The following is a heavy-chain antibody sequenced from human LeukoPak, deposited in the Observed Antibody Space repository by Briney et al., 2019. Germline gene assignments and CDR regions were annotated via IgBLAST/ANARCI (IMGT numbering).Heavy chain of an antibody. V-gene: IGHV3-30*18. CDR3: AKSTLYCGGDCYHFDC. CDR1: GFTFSSYG. Sequence: GGSLRLSCAASGFTFSSYGMHWVRQAPGKGLEWVAVISYDGSNKYYADSVKGRFTISRDNSKNTLYLQMNSLRAEDTAVYYCAKSTLYCGGDCYHFDCWGQGTLVTVSS. D-gene: IGHD2-21*02. J-gene: IGHJ4*02. CDR2: ISYDGSNK.